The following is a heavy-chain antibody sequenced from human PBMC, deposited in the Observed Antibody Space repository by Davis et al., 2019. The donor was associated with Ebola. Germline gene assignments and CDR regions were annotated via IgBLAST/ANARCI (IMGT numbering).Heavy chain of an antibody. V-gene: IGHV1-3*01. CDR2: INAGNGNT. J-gene: IGHJ6*02. D-gene: IGHD6-13*01. Sequence: ASVKVSCKASGFILTNYAIHWVRQAPGQRLEWMGWINAGNGNTKYSQKFQGRVTITRDTSASTAYMELSSLRSEDTAVYYCARDLRRAAAGKDHYYYYGMDVWGQGTTVTVSS. CDR3: ARDLRRAAAGKDHYYYYGMDV. CDR1: GFILTNYA.